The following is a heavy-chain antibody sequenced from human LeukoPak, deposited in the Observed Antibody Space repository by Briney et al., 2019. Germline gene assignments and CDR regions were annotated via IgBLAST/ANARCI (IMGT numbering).Heavy chain of an antibody. V-gene: IGHV3-23*01. Sequence: PGGSLRLSCAASGFTFSSYAMSWVRQAPGKGLEWVSAISGSGGSTYYADSVKGRFTISRDNSKNTLYLQMNSLRAEDTAVYYCAKDHTYYYDSSGYSGAFDIWGQGTMVTVSS. CDR1: GFTFSSYA. CDR3: AKDHTYYYDSSGYSGAFDI. J-gene: IGHJ3*02. D-gene: IGHD3-22*01. CDR2: ISGSGGST.